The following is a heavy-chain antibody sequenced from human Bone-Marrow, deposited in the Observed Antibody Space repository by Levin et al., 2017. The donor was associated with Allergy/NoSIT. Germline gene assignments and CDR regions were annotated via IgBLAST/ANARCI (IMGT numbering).Heavy chain of an antibody. D-gene: IGHD5-24*01. CDR2: ISYSGST. CDR1: GDSLSSYY. J-gene: IGHJ4*02. V-gene: IGHV4-59*01. CDR3: ARSLRRENFDY. Sequence: PSETLSLTCTVSGDSLSSYYWSWIRQPPGKRLEWIAYISYSGSTNYNPSLKSRVTLSVDTSKNHFSLNLTSVTAANTAVYYCARSLRRENFDYWGQGILVTVSS.